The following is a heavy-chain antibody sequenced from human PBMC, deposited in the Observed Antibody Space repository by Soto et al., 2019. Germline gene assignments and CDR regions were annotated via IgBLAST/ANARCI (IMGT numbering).Heavy chain of an antibody. CDR2: IYPGDSDT. CDR3: ARGDSGSYYHDAFDI. Sequence: GESLKISCKASGYSFTSYWIGWVRQMPGKGLEWMGIIYPGDSDTRYSPSFQGQVTISADKSISTAYLQWSSLKASDTAMYYCARGDSGSYYHDAFDIWGQGTMVTVSS. CDR1: GYSFTSYW. V-gene: IGHV5-51*01. D-gene: IGHD1-26*01. J-gene: IGHJ3*02.